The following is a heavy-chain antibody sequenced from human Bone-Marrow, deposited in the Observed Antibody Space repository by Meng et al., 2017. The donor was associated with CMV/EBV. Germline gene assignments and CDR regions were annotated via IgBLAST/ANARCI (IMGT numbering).Heavy chain of an antibody. CDR2: IYSGGST. V-gene: IGHV3-53*01. Sequence: VRLVAAGRGLIQPGGSLGLSWAPSGFPVRSNYMSWVRQAPGEGLEWVSVIYSGGSTYYADSVKGRFTISRDNSKNTLYLQMNSLRAEDTAVYYCEGGDPYGGDYWGQGTLVTVSS. CDR1: GFPVRSNY. J-gene: IGHJ4*02. CDR3: EGGDPYGGDY. D-gene: IGHD2-21*02.